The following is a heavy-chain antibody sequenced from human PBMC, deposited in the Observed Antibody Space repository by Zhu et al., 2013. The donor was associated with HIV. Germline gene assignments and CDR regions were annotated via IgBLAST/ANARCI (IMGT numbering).Heavy chain of an antibody. J-gene: IGHJ5*02. Sequence: EVQLVESGGALVQPGGSLRLSCAASGFTFSSYGMSWVRQAPGKGLEWVSRISGSGDTTNYADSVKGRFTISRDNSKNTLYLHMDSLRAEDTAVYYCAKDRWEQQLYWFDPWGQGTLVTVSS. CDR1: GFTFSSYG. CDR2: ISGSGDTT. CDR3: AKDRWEQQLYWFDP. V-gene: IGHV3-23*04. D-gene: IGHD2-15*01.